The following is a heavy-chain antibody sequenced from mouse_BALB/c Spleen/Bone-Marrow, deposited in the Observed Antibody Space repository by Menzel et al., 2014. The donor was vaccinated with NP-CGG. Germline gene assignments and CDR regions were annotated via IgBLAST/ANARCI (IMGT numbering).Heavy chain of an antibody. Sequence: QVQLKDSGAELVRPGASVKLSCKASGYTFTSYWINWVKQRPGQGLEWIGNIYPSDSYTNYNQKFKDKATLTVDKSSSTAYMQLSSPTSEDSALYYCTRSGYGSSSLDYWGQGTTLTVSS. J-gene: IGHJ2*01. V-gene: IGHV1-69*02. CDR1: GYTFTSYW. CDR3: TRSGYGSSSLDY. CDR2: IYPSDSYT. D-gene: IGHD1-1*01.